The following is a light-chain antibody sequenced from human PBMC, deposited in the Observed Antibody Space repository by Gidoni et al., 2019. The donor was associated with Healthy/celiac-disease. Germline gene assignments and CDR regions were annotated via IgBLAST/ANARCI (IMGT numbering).Light chain of an antibody. CDR2: DAS. Sequence: IQMTQSPSSLSASAGDRVTITCQASQAISNYLNWYQQKPGKAPKLLIDDASNLETGVPPRFSGSGSGTDFTFTISSLQAEDIATYYWQQYDNLPTFGGGTKVEIK. CDR3: QQYDNLPT. CDR1: QAISNY. V-gene: IGKV1-33*01. J-gene: IGKJ4*01.